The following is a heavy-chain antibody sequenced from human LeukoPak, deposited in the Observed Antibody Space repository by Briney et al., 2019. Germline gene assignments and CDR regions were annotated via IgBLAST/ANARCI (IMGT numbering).Heavy chain of an antibody. J-gene: IGHJ4*02. CDR3: ARAVDNYYGSGSYSY. Sequence: GGSLRLSCAASGFRFDDYSMNWVRQVPGKGLEWISGINWNGGSTGYGDSVKGRFTISRDNTENSLYLQMNSLRAEDTALYYCARAVDNYYGSGSYSYWGQGALVTVSS. CDR1: GFRFDDYS. CDR2: INWNGGST. D-gene: IGHD3-10*01. V-gene: IGHV3-20*04.